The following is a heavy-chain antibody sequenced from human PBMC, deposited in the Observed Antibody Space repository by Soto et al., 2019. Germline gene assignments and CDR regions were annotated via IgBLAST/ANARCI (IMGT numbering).Heavy chain of an antibody. CDR1: GGSINTFY. J-gene: IGHJ4*02. CDR3: AREGSYSAYNFAHGIQLWSFDF. CDR2: IFSSGST. D-gene: IGHD5-12*01. V-gene: IGHV4-4*07. Sequence: SETLSLTCTVSGGSINTFYWSWVRQPAGKGLEWIGRIFSSGSTSFNPSLESRVAMSGDTSKNHFSLNLSSVTAADMAVYYCAREGSYSAYNFAHGIQLWSFDFWGQGALVTVSS.